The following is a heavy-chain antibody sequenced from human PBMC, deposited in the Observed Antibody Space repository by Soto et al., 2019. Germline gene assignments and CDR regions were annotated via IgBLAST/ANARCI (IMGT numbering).Heavy chain of an antibody. V-gene: IGHV3-7*01. D-gene: IGHD2-8*01. CDR1: GFTFRSYW. Sequence: GGSLRLSCAASGFTFRSYWMSWFRQAPGKGLEWVANIKQDGSEKYYVDSVKGRFTISRDNAKNSLYLQMNSLRAEDTAVFYCARVVLGRYCTNGVCYFDYWGQGTLVTVSS. CDR3: ARVVLGRYCTNGVCYFDY. CDR2: IKQDGSEK. J-gene: IGHJ4*02.